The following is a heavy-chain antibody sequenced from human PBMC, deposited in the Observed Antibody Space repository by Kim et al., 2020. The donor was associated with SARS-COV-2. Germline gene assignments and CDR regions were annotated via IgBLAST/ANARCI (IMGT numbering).Heavy chain of an antibody. Sequence: ASVKVSCKASGYTFTSYYMHLVRQAPGQGLEWMGIINPSGGSTSYAQKFQGRVTMTRDTSTSTVYMELSSLRSEDTAVYYCARGSGAKYYYGSGSYYNHDWGQGTMVTVSS. CDR2: INPSGGST. V-gene: IGHV1-46*01. CDR1: GYTFTSYY. D-gene: IGHD3-10*01. J-gene: IGHJ3*01. CDR3: ARGSGAKYYYGSGSYYNHD.